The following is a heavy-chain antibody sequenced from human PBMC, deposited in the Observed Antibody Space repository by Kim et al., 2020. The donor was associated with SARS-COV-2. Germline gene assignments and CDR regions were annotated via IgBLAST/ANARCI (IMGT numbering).Heavy chain of an antibody. CDR1: GFTFSSYA. V-gene: IGHV3-23*01. D-gene: IGHD3-9*01. CDR2: ISGSGGST. Sequence: GGSLRLSCAASGFTFSSYAMSWVRQAPGKGLEWVSAISGSGGSTYYADSVKGRFTISRDNSKNTLYLQMNSLRAEDTAVYYCAKELKLRYFDWLLSAGGFGPRSVDYWGQGTLVTVSS. CDR3: AKELKLRYFDWLLSAGGFGPRSVDY. J-gene: IGHJ4*02.